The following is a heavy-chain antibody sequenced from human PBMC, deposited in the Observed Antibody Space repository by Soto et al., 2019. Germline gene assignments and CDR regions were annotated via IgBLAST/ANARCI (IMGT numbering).Heavy chain of an antibody. CDR3: AKGRGGSGSLTPRVDF. J-gene: IGHJ4*02. CDR1: GFTFNNYA. V-gene: IGHV3-23*01. D-gene: IGHD3-10*01. CDR2: ISGGGDTT. Sequence: EVQLLESGGGLVQPGGSLRLSCAASGFTFNNYAMTWVRQAPGKGLEWVSAISGGGDTTSYADSVKGRCTVSRDGSKNTLYLQMSSLRAEDTALYYCAKGRGGSGSLTPRVDFWGQGPLVTVSS.